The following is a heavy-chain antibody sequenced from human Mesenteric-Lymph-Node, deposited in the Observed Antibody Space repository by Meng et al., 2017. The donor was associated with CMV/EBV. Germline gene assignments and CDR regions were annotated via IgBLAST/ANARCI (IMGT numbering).Heavy chain of an antibody. Sequence: SETLSLTCTVSGASVSVSSHWSWIRQPPGKGLEWIGYVSYSGSTKYNPSLKSRVTISVDTSKNQFSLQMSSLTAADTALYYCARYSAGATPNDAFDIWGQGTRVTVSS. CDR2: VSYSGST. D-gene: IGHD1-26*01. CDR1: GASVSVSSH. V-gene: IGHV4-61*01. J-gene: IGHJ3*02. CDR3: ARYSAGATPNDAFDI.